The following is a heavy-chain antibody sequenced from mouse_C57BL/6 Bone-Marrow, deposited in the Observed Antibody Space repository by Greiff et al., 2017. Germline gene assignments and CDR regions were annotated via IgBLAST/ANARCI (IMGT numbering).Heavy chain of an antibody. Sequence: QVQLQQSGPELVKPGASVKISCKASGYTFTDYYINWVKQRPGQGLEWIGWIFPGSGSTYYNEKFKGKATLTVDKSSGTAYMLLSSLTSEDSAVYFCARSGIYYYGSSPFAYWGQGTLVTVSA. CDR3: ARSGIYYYGSSPFAY. V-gene: IGHV1-75*01. CDR1: GYTFTDYY. D-gene: IGHD1-1*01. J-gene: IGHJ3*01. CDR2: IFPGSGST.